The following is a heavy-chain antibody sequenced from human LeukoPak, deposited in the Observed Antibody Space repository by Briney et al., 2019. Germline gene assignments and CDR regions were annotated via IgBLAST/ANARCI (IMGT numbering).Heavy chain of an antibody. CDR3: VRSRATSGGYYFAY. Sequence: GGSLRLSCAASGFTFSNYAMHWVRQAPGKGLEWVAVISFDGSKKYYADSVKGQFTISGDNSKSTLYLQMNSLRAEDTALYYCVRSRATSGGYYFAYWGQGALVTVSS. CDR1: GFTFSNYA. J-gene: IGHJ4*02. V-gene: IGHV3-30*04. CDR2: ISFDGSKK. D-gene: IGHD3-16*01.